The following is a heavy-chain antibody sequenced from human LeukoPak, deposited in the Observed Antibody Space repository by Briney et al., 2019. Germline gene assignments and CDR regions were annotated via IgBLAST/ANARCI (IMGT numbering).Heavy chain of an antibody. V-gene: IGHV4-59*01. CDR1: GFAFGSYG. Sequence: GSLRLSCAASGFAFGSYGMSWIRQPPGKGLEWIGYIYYSGSTNYNPSLKSRVTISVDTSKNQFSLKLSSVTAADTAVYYCARALSLATVTTLSYYMDVWGKGTTVTVSS. J-gene: IGHJ6*03. D-gene: IGHD4-11*01. CDR3: ARALSLATVTTLSYYMDV. CDR2: IYYSGST.